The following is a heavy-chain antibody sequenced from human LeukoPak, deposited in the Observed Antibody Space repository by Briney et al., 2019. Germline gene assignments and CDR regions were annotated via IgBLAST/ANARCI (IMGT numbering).Heavy chain of an antibody. V-gene: IGHV1-46*01. CDR3: ARVRSSGWYVVDY. CDR2: INPSGGST. CDR1: GYTFTSYY. D-gene: IGHD6-19*01. J-gene: IGHJ4*02. Sequence: GASVKVSCTASGYTFTSYYMHWVRQAPGQGLEWMGIINPSGGSTSYAQKFQGRVTMTRDMSTSTVYMELSSLRSEDTAVYYCARVRSSGWYVVDYWGQGTLVTVSS.